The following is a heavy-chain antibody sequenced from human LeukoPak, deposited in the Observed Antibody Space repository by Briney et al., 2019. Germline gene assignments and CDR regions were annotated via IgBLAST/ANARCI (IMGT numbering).Heavy chain of an antibody. Sequence: PGGSLRLSCAASGFTFSSYNMNWVRQAPGKGLEWVSYISDSSTTIYYADSVKGRFTISRDNSKNTLYLQMNSLRAEDTAVYYCAKDSFRSYWLDYWGQGTLVTVSS. D-gene: IGHD1-26*01. J-gene: IGHJ4*02. CDR1: GFTFSSYN. CDR2: ISDSSTTI. V-gene: IGHV3-48*01. CDR3: AKDSFRSYWLDY.